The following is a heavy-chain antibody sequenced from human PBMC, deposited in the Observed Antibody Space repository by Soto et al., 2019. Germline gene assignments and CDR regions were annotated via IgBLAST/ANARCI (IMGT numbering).Heavy chain of an antibody. J-gene: IGHJ6*02. CDR3: ARGGYCSSTSCHSDYYGIDV. CDR2: TRNKANSYTT. CDR1: GFTFSDHY. D-gene: IGHD2-2*01. V-gene: IGHV3-72*01. Sequence: EVQLVESGGGLVQPGGSLRLSCAASGFTFSDHYMDWVRQAPGKGLEWVGRTRNKANSYTTEYAASVKGRFTISRDDSKNSLYLQMTSLKTEDTAVYYCARGGYCSSTSCHSDYYGIDVWGQGTTVTVSS.